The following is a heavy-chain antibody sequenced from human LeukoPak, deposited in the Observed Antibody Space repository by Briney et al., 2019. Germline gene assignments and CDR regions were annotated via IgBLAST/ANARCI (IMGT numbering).Heavy chain of an antibody. D-gene: IGHD3-10*01. V-gene: IGHV4-59*01. CDR3: AREGLATMIRGVIPY. J-gene: IGHJ4*02. CDR2: IYYSGST. CDR1: GGSITSYY. Sequence: SETLSLTCTVSGGSITSYYWSWIRQPPGKGLEWIGYIYYSGSTNYNPSLKSRVTISVDTSKNQFSLKLSSVTAADTAVYYCAREGLATMIRGVIPYWGQGTLVTVSS.